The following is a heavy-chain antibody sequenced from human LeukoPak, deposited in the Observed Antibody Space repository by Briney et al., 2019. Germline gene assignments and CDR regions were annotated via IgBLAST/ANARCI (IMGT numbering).Heavy chain of an antibody. CDR2: IYYSGST. V-gene: IGHV4-30-4*01. J-gene: IGHJ3*02. D-gene: IGHD2-15*01. CDR3: ARQNSMGGDAFDI. CDR1: GGSISSGDYY. Sequence: SETLSLTCTVSGGSISSGDYYWRWIRQPPGKGLEWIGYIYYSGSTYYNPSLKSRVTISVDTSKNQFSLKLSSVTAADTAVYYCARQNSMGGDAFDIWGQGTMVTVSS.